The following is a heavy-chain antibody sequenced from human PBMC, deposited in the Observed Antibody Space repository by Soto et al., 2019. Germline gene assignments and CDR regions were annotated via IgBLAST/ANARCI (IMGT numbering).Heavy chain of an antibody. Sequence: GGSLRLSCAASGFTFSSYGMHWVRQAPGKGLEWVAVIWYDGSNKYYADSVKGRFTISRDNSKNTLYLQMNSLRAEDTAVYYCARRYYDFWSGYYIDYWGQGTLVTVSS. CDR1: GFTFSSYG. CDR3: ARRYYDFWSGYYIDY. CDR2: IWYDGSNK. J-gene: IGHJ4*02. D-gene: IGHD3-3*01. V-gene: IGHV3-33*01.